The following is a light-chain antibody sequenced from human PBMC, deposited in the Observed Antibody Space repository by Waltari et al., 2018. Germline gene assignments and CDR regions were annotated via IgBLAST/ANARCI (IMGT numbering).Light chain of an antibody. V-gene: IGLV2-14*01. CDR3: SSYTSASSLV. CDR2: EVS. CDR1: SDDVGGYSY. Sequence: QSALTQPAFVSGSPGQSITISCTGTSDDVGGYSYVSWYRQYTDNAPQLIIYEVSHRPSVLSAGFYGSKSGTPAFLTVSGLQPEDEALYYCSSYTSASSLVFGGGTSLTVL. J-gene: IGLJ2*01.